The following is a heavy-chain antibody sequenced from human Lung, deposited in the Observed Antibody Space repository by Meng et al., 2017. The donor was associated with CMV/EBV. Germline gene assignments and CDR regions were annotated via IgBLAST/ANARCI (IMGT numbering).Heavy chain of an antibody. CDR2: IYPGDSDT. CDR3: ARQLYCSSTSCYTNAFDI. D-gene: IGHD2-2*02. J-gene: IGHJ3*02. Sequence: GEXXKISCKGSGYSFTSYWIGRVRQMPGKGLEWMGIIYPGDSDTRYSPSFQGQVTISADKSISTAYLQWSSLKASDTAMYYCARQLYCSSTSCYTNAFDIXGQGXMVTVSS. V-gene: IGHV5-51*01. CDR1: GYSFTSYW.